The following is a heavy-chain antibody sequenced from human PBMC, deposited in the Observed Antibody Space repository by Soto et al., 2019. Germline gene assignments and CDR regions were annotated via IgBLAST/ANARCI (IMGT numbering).Heavy chain of an antibody. CDR1: GYTFTGYY. V-gene: IGHV1-2*02. CDR2: INPYSGAT. D-gene: IGHD1-1*01. J-gene: IGHJ4*02. Sequence: GXSVKVSCKASGYTFTGYYIYWVRQAPGQGLEWMGWINPYSGATHYAQKFQGRLTMTRDTSVNTAYMRLSSLRSDDTAVYYCATGECGAGTCYSNYWGQGNLVTVSS. CDR3: ATGECGAGTCYSNY.